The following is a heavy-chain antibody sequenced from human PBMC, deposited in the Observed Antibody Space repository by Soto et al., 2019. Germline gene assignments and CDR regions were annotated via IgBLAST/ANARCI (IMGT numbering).Heavy chain of an antibody. J-gene: IGHJ3*01. CDR2: LYDVDGS. Sequence: DVQLVESGGGLMQPGESLRLSCAASGLTVSGKKYVSWVRQPPGKGLEWVSALYDVDGSFYADSVKGRFTTSSDSSKTTVYLQMNGLRPDDTAVYYCATWHEREHAYDVWGQGTTVTVSS. V-gene: IGHV3-53*01. CDR3: ATWHEREHAYDV. D-gene: IGHD1-1*01. CDR1: GLTVSGKKY.